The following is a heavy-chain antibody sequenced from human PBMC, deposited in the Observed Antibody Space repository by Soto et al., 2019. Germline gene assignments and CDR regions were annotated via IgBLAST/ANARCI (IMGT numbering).Heavy chain of an antibody. CDR2: ISGSGGST. V-gene: IGHV3-23*01. CDR1: GFTFSSYA. D-gene: IGHD6-19*01. CDR3: AKADFDYSSGWYGVTAEPLYYYYMDV. J-gene: IGHJ6*03. Sequence: GGSLRLSCAASGFTFSSYAMSWVRQAPGKGLEWVSAISGSGGSTYYADSVKGRFTISRDNSKNTLYLQMNSLRAEDTAVYYCAKADFDYSSGWYGVTAEPLYYYYMDVWGKGTTVTVSS.